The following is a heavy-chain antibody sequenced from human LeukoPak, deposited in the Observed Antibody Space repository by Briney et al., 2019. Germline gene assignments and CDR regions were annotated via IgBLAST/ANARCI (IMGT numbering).Heavy chain of an antibody. CDR3: ARQWFGVAPSRNDAFDI. CDR1: GFTFSSYW. V-gene: IGHV3-7*01. Sequence: PGGSLRLSCAASGFTFSSYWMSWVRQAPGKGLDWVANIKQDGSEKYYVDSVKGRFTISRDNAKNSLYLQMNSLRAEDTAMYYCARQWFGVAPSRNDAFDIWGQGTMVTVSS. J-gene: IGHJ3*02. CDR2: IKQDGSEK. D-gene: IGHD3-10*01.